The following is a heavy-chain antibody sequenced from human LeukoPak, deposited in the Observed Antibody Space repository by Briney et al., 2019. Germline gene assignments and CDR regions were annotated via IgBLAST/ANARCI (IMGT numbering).Heavy chain of an antibody. D-gene: IGHD3-3*01. V-gene: IGHV1-2*02. Sequence: ASVKVSCKASGYTCSGYYIHWLRQAPGQGLEWMGWINPNGGGTKYEQNFQGRVTMTRDTSINTAYMELTRLRSDDTAVYYCARVGVTIFGVITPFYFDYWGQGTLVTVSS. CDR1: GYTCSGYY. CDR2: INPNGGGT. J-gene: IGHJ4*02. CDR3: ARVGVTIFGVITPFYFDY.